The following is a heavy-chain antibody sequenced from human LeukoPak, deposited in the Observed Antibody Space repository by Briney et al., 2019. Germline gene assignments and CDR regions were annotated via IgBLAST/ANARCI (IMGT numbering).Heavy chain of an antibody. J-gene: IGHJ4*02. CDR2: VSGSGGST. V-gene: IGHV3-23*01. Sequence: GGSLRLPCAASGFTFSSYAMSWVRQAAGKGLEWVSGVSGSGGSTYYADSVKGRFTISRDNSKNTLYLQMNSLRAEDTAVYYCAKDLDIVATITGNWGQGTLVTVSS. D-gene: IGHD5-12*01. CDR1: GFTFSSYA. CDR3: AKDLDIVATITGN.